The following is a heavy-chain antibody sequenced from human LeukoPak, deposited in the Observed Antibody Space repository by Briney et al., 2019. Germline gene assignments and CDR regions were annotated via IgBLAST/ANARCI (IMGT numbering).Heavy chain of an antibody. CDR1: GFSLNSGRMG. D-gene: IGHD3-10*01. Sequence: ESGPTLVNPTETLTLTCNVSGFSLNSGRMGVSWIRQPPGMALEWLGHIFSNDKESYKTSLKSRLSISKDTSKSQVVLTLTNMHPADTAIYYCTQIRDSWFYFDSWGQGTLVTVSS. J-gene: IGHJ4*02. CDR2: IFSNDKE. V-gene: IGHV2-26*01. CDR3: TQIRDSWFYFDS.